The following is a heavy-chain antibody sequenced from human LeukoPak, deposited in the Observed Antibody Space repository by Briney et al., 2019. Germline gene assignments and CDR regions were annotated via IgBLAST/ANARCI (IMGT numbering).Heavy chain of an antibody. D-gene: IGHD6-13*01. Sequence: PGGSLRLSCAASGFTVSSNYMNWVRQAPGKGLEWVSVIYSGGSTYYADSVKGRFTISRDNSKNTLYLQMNSLRAEDTAVYYCARDAAPGYSRAYYFDYWGQGTLVTVSS. V-gene: IGHV3-66*01. J-gene: IGHJ4*02. CDR1: GFTVSSNY. CDR2: IYSGGST. CDR3: ARDAAPGYSRAYYFDY.